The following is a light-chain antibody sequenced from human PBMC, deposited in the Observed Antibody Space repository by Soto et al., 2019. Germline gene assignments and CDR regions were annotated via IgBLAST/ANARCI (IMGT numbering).Light chain of an antibody. CDR3: QQYDRSPFT. CDR1: QSVSRNY. Sequence: EIVLTQSPATLSLSPGERATLSCGASQSVSRNYVAWYQQRPGLAPSLVMYAASTRATGIPGRFSGSGSGTDFTLTISRLEPEDFALYYCQQYDRSPFTFGPGTKVDIK. J-gene: IGKJ3*01. CDR2: AAS. V-gene: IGKV3D-20*01.